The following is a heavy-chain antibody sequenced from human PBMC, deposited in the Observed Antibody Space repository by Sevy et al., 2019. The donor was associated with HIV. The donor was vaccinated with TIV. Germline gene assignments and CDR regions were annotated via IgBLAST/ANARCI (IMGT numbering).Heavy chain of an antibody. J-gene: IGHJ6*02. V-gene: IGHV3-48*03. CDR1: RFTFRSYE. CDR3: ARKVGYYYYYGMDV. CDR2: IYASGSPI. Sequence: GGSLRLSCEGSRFTFRSYEMNWVRQAPGKGLEWISYIYASGSPIYYSDSVRGRFTISRDDAKNSLYLQMDDLRVDDTATYYCARKVGYYYYYGMDVWGQGTTVTVSS.